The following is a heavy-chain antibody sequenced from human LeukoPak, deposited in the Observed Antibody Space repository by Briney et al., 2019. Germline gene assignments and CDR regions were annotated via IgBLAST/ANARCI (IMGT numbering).Heavy chain of an antibody. CDR1: GGSFSGYY. D-gene: IGHD5-24*01. CDR2: INHSGST. CDR3: YVTLERATIQHFDY. Sequence: PSETLSLTCAVYGGSFSGYYWSWIRQPPGKGLEWIGEINHSGSTNYNPSLKSRVTISVDTSKNQFSLKLSSVTPADTAVYYCYVTLERATIQHFDYWGQGTLVTVSS. J-gene: IGHJ4*02. V-gene: IGHV4-34*01.